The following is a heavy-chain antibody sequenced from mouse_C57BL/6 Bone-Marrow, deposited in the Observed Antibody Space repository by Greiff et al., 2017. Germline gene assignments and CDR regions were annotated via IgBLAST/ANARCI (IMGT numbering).Heavy chain of an antibody. J-gene: IGHJ3*01. V-gene: IGHV2-5*01. CDR3: AKSYGSSYSFAY. CDR2: IWRGGST. CDR1: GFSLTSYG. D-gene: IGHD1-1*01. Sequence: VQLQESGPGLVQPSQSLSITCTVSGFSLTSYGVHWVRRSPGKGLEWLGVIWRGGSTDYNAAFMARLSITTDNSKSQVFFKMNSLQADDTAIYYCAKSYGSSYSFAYWGQGTLVTVSA.